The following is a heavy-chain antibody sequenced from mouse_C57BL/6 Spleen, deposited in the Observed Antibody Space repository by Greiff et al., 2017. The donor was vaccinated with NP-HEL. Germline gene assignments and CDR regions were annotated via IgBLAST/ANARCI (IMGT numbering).Heavy chain of an antibody. CDR1: GYTFTEYT. V-gene: IGHV1-62-2*01. J-gene: IGHJ3*01. CDR3: ARHGSPPYYGSSPWFAY. CDR2: FYPGSGSI. Sequence: VQLKESGAELVKPGASVKLSCKASGYTFTEYTIHWVKQRSGQGLEWIGWFYPGSGSIKYNEKFKDKATLTADKSSSTVYMELSRLTSEDSAVYFCARHGSPPYYGSSPWFAYWGQGTLVTVSA. D-gene: IGHD1-1*01.